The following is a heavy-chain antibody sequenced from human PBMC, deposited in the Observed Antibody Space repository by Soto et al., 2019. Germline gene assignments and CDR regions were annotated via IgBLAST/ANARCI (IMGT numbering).Heavy chain of an antibody. V-gene: IGHV4-59*01. D-gene: IGHD2-15*01. CDR2: IYYSGST. CDR1: GGSISSYY. J-gene: IGHJ3*02. Sequence: SETLSLTCTVSGGSISSYYWSWIRQPPGKGLEWIGYIYYSGSTNYNPSLKSRVTISVDTSKNQFSLKLSSVTAADTAVYYCARLGDGYCSGGSCPYAFDIWGQGTMVTVSS. CDR3: ARLGDGYCSGGSCPYAFDI.